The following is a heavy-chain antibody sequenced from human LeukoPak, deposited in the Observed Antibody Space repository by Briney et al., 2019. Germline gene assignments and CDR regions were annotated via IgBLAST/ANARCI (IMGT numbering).Heavy chain of an antibody. D-gene: IGHD1-1*01. V-gene: IGHV3-23*01. Sequence: GSLRLSCTASGFTFSSIALTWVRQGPGKGLEWGSTIRSNGDTAYNADSVNGRFTISRDNSKNTLYLQMDSLRVEDTAIYYCAKGQELDDGVFDSWGQGTLVTVSS. CDR2: IRSNGDTA. CDR3: AKGQELDDGVFDS. J-gene: IGHJ4*02. CDR1: GFTFSSIA.